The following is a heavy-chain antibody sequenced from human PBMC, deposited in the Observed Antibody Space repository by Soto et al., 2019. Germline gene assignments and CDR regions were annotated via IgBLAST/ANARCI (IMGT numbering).Heavy chain of an antibody. CDR3: AKDGYGDYALLTDY. Sequence: QVQLVESGGGVVQPGRSLRLSCAASGFTFSSYGMHWVRQAPGKGLEWVAVISYDGSNKYYADSVKGRFTISRDNSKNTFYRQMSSLRAEETAVYYCAKDGYGDYALLTDYWGQGTLVTVSS. V-gene: IGHV3-30*18. CDR2: ISYDGSNK. CDR1: GFTFSSYG. J-gene: IGHJ4*02. D-gene: IGHD4-17*01.